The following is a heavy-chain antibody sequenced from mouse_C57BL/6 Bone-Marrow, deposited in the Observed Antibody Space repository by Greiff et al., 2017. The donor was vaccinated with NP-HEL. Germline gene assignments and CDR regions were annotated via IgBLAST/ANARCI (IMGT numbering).Heavy chain of an antibody. CDR3: ARDYASNYYFDY. D-gene: IGHD1-1*01. V-gene: IGHV1-80*01. CDR2: IYPGAGDP. CDR1: GYAFSSYW. Sequence: VKLMESGAELVKPGASVKISCKASGYAFSSYWMNWVKQRPGKGLEWIGQIYPGAGDPNYNRKLKAKATLTADKSYSTAYMQISSLTSEDSAVFVCARDYASNYYFDYWGQGTTLTVSS. J-gene: IGHJ2*01.